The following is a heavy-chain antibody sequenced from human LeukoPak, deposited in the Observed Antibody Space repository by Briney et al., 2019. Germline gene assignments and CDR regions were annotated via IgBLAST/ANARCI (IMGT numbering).Heavy chain of an antibody. D-gene: IGHD2-2*01. CDR3: ARGDQYQLLSVPRFDP. V-gene: IGHV1-69*01. CDR2: IIPIFGTA. J-gene: IGHJ5*02. CDR1: GGTFSSYA. Sequence: ASVEVSCKASGGTFSSYAISWVRQAPGQGLEWMGGIIPIFGTANYAQKFQGRVTITADESTSTAYMELSSLRSEDTAVYYCARGDQYQLLSVPRFDPWGQGTLVTVSS.